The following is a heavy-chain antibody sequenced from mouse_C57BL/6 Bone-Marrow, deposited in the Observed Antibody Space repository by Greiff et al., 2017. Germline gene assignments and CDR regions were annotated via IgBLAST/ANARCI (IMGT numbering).Heavy chain of an antibody. CDR3: ARGPYGNPYYFDY. CDR2: ISYSGST. J-gene: IGHJ2*01. D-gene: IGHD2-1*01. CDR1: GYSITSGYD. Sequence: EVQLVESGPGMVKPSQSLSLTCTVTGYSITSGYDWHWIRHFPGNKLEWMGYISYSGSTNYNPSLKSRISITHDTSKNHFFLKLNAVTTEDTATYYCARGPYGNPYYFDYWGQGTTLTVSS. V-gene: IGHV3-1*01.